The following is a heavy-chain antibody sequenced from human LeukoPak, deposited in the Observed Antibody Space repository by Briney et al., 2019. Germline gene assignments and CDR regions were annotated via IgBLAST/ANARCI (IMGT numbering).Heavy chain of an antibody. J-gene: IGHJ3*02. D-gene: IGHD1-26*01. CDR2: IKADGSEN. CDR1: GFTFSSYW. V-gene: IGHV3-7*01. Sequence: AGGSLRLSCGASGFTFSSYWMSWVRQAPGKGLEWVANIKADGSENHYVGSVKGRFTISRDNAKSTLYLEMNSLRAEDTAVYYCARVRGGSGRSYAADAFDIWGQGTMVTVSS. CDR3: ARVRGGSGRSYAADAFDI.